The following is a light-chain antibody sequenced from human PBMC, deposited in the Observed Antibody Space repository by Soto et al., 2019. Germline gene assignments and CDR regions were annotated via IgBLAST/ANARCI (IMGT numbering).Light chain of an antibody. CDR1: QTISSW. CDR3: QQYNSLSLT. J-gene: IGKJ4*01. CDR2: KAS. V-gene: IGKV1-5*03. Sequence: DIQMTQSPSTLSGSVGDRVTITCRASQTISSWLAWYQQKPGKAPKLLIYKASTLKSGVPSRFSGSGSGTEFTLTISSLQPDDFATYYCQQYNSLSLTFGGGTKVDI.